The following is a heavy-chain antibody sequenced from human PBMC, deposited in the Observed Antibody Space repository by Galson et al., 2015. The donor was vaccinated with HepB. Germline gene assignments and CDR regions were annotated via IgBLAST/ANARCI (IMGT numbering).Heavy chain of an antibody. CDR3: AKDRAYCSSTSCYGYYYYGMDV. D-gene: IGHD2-2*01. Sequence: SLRLSCAASGFTFSSYAMHWVRQAPGRGLEWVAVISYDGSNKYYADSVKGRFTISRDNSKNTLYLQMNSLRAEDTAVYYCAKDRAYCSSTSCYGYYYYGMDVWGQGTTVTVSS. CDR2: ISYDGSNK. CDR1: GFTFSSYA. V-gene: IGHV3-30*04. J-gene: IGHJ6*02.